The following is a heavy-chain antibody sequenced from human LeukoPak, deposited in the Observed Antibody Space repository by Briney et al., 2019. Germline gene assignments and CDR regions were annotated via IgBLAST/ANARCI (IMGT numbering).Heavy chain of an antibody. J-gene: IGHJ3*02. Sequence: SETLSLTCAVYGGSFSGYYWSWIRQPPGKGLEWIGEINHSGSTNYNPSLKSRVTISADTSKNQFSLKLSSVTAADTAVYCCARGCARYYDFWSGYYDAFDIWGQGTMVTVSS. CDR3: ARGCARYYDFWSGYYDAFDI. CDR2: INHSGST. V-gene: IGHV4-34*01. CDR1: GGSFSGYY. D-gene: IGHD3-3*01.